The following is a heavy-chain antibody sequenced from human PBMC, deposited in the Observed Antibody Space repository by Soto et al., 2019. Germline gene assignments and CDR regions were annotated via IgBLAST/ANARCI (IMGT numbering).Heavy chain of an antibody. CDR1: GGSISSGGYY. V-gene: IGHV4-31*03. CDR2: IYYSGST. J-gene: IGHJ4*02. CDR3: AREPSI. Sequence: SETLSLTCTVSGGSISSGGYYWSWIRQHPGKGLEWIGHIYYSGSTHYNPSLKSRVTISEDTSKNQFSLKLSSVTAADTPVYYCAREPSIWGQGTLVTVS.